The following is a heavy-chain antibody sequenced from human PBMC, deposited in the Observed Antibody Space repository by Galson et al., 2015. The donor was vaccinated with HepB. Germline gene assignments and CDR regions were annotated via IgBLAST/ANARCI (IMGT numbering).Heavy chain of an antibody. CDR2: SNPENGET. V-gene: IGHV1-24*01. CDR1: GYTLRAIS. D-gene: IGHD2-21*01. CDR3: AALQARGPGSDWSCQGFAYYRGMDV. Sequence: SVKVSCKVSGYTLRAISMHWVRQAPGKGLEWMGGSNPENGETMSPPRFQGRVTTTEDTATDTAYMELRGLSSEDTAVYYCAALQARGPGSDWSCQGFAYYRGMDVWGQGTAV. J-gene: IGHJ6*02.